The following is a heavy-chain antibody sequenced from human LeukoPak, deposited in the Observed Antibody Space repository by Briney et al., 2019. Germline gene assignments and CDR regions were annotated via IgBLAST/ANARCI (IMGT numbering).Heavy chain of an antibody. J-gene: IGHJ4*02. CDR2: ISSSSSAS. CDR3: ARDLNYGLDY. Sequence: QTGGSLRLSCAASGFTFSGFSMNWVRQAPGKGLEWISYISSSSSASYYADSVKGRFTISRDNAKNSLYLQMNSLRDEDTAVYYCARDLNYGLDYWGQGTLVTVSS. CDR1: GFTFSGFS. V-gene: IGHV3-48*02. D-gene: IGHD3-16*01.